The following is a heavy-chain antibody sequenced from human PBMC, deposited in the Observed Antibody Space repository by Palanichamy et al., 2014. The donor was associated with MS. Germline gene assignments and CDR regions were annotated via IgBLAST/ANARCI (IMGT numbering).Heavy chain of an antibody. Sequence: EVQLEQSGAEVKKPGESLKISCKASGYSFTNYWIAWVRQMPGKGPEWMGIIYPGDSDTRYSPSFQGQVTISADKSISTAFLQWSSLKASDTAMYYCARRRKISTGGPLGYWGQGTLVTVSS. V-gene: IGHV5-51*01. CDR3: ARRRKISTGGPLGY. D-gene: IGHD4-11*01. CDR1: GYSFTNYW. J-gene: IGHJ4*02. CDR2: IYPGDSDT.